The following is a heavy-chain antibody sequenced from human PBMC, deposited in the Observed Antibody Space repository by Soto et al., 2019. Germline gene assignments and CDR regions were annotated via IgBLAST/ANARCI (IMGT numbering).Heavy chain of an antibody. D-gene: IGHD3-10*01. Sequence: LRLSCAASGFTFSSYWMHWVRQAPGKGLVWVSRINSDGSSTSYADSVKGRFTISRDNAKNTLYLQMNSLRAEDTAVYYCARGFPMVRGVTPDYWGQGTLVTVSS. CDR1: GFTFSSYW. CDR3: ARGFPMVRGVTPDY. V-gene: IGHV3-74*01. CDR2: INSDGSST. J-gene: IGHJ4*02.